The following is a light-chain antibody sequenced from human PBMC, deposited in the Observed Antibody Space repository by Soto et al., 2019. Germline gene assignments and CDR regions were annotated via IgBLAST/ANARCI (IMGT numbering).Light chain of an antibody. J-gene: IGKJ4*01. CDR1: QSVSSN. CDR3: QQYNNWPLT. CDR2: GAS. Sequence: EIVMTQSPAILSVSPGERATLSCRASQSVSSNLAWYQQRPGQGPRLLIYGASTRATGIPARFSGSGSGTELTLTISSLQSEDFAVYYCQQYNNWPLTFGGGTKVEIK. V-gene: IGKV3-15*01.